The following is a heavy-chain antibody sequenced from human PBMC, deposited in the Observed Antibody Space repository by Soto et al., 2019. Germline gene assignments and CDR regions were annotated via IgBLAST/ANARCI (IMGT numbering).Heavy chain of an antibody. D-gene: IGHD6-13*01. CDR1: GYTFTSHG. Sequence: RASVKVSCKASGYTFTSHGISWVRQAPGQGLEWMGWISPYTGNTNYAQNLQGRVTMTTDTSTNTAYMELRSLRSDDTAVYYCARDRTAAGTVDYWGQGTLVTVSS. CDR2: ISPYTGNT. V-gene: IGHV1-18*04. CDR3: ARDRTAAGTVDY. J-gene: IGHJ4*02.